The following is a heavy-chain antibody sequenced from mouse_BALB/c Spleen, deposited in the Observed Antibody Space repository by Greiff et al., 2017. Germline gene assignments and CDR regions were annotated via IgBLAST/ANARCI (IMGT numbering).Heavy chain of an antibody. D-gene: IGHD2-1*01. J-gene: IGHJ4*01. V-gene: IGHV5-9-4*01. CDR2: ISSGGSYT. CDR3: ARNSYGNHYAMDY. CDR1: GFTFSSYA. Sequence: EVKLVESGGGLVKPGGSLKLSCAASGFTFSSYAMSWVRQSPEKRLEWVAEISSGGSYTYYPDTVTGRFTISRDNAKNTLYLEMNSLQTDDTAMYYCARNSYGNHYAMDYWGQGTSVTVSS.